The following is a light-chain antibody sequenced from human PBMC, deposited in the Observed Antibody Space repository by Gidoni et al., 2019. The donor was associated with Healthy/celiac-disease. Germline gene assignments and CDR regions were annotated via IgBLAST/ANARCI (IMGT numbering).Light chain of an antibody. CDR2: GAS. J-gene: IGKJ2*01. CDR3: QQYGSSPHT. V-gene: IGKV3-20*01. Sequence: EIVLTQSPGPLSLSPGERATLSCRASQSVSSSYLAWYQQKPGQAPRLLIYGASSRATGIPDRISGSGSGTDFTLTISRLEPEDFAVYYCQQYGSSPHTFGQGTKLEIK. CDR1: QSVSSSY.